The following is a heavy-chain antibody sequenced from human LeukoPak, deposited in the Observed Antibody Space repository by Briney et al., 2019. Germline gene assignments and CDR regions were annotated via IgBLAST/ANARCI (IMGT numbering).Heavy chain of an antibody. CDR2: ISAYNGNT. J-gene: IGHJ4*02. D-gene: IGHD3-3*01. V-gene: IGHV1-18*01. CDR1: GYTFTSYG. Sequence: ASVKVSCKASGYTFTSYGISWVRKAPGQGLEWMGWISAYNGNTNYAQKLQGRVTMTTDTSTSTAYMELRSLRSDDTAVYYCARVGLTIFGVVIIEGGDYWGQGTLVTVSS. CDR3: ARVGLTIFGVVIIEGGDY.